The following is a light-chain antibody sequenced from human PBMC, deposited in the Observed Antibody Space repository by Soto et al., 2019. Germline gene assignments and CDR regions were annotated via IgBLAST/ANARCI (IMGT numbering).Light chain of an antibody. J-gene: IGKJ4*01. V-gene: IGKV3-20*01. CDR3: QQYGSSLFT. Sequence: ELVLTQSPGTLSLSPGERATLSCRASQSVSSSYLAWYQQKPGQAPRLLIYGASSRATGIPDRFSGSGSGTDFTLTISRLEPEDFAVYYCQQYGSSLFTFGGGTKVDNK. CDR1: QSVSSSY. CDR2: GAS.